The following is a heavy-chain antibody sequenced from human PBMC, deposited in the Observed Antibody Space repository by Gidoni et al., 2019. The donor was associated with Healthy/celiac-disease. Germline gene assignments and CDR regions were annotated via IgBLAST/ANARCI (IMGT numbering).Heavy chain of an antibody. V-gene: IGHV3-21*01. D-gene: IGHD6-13*01. Sequence: EVQLVESGGGLVKPGGSLILSCSASGFTFSSYSMNWVRQAPGKGLEWVSSISSSSSYIYYADSVKGRFTISRDNAKNSLYLQMNSLRAEDTAVYYCARVGLRLGAAAGTSIRDWGQGTLVTVSS. CDR3: ARVGLRLGAAAGTSIRD. CDR1: GFTFSSYS. J-gene: IGHJ4*02. CDR2: ISSSSSYI.